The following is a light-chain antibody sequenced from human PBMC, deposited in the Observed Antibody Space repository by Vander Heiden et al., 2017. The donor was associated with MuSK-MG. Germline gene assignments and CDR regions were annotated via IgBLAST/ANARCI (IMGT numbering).Light chain of an antibody. CDR1: SSAVWSYNL. CDR2: EVS. Sequence: QSALTQPPSVSESPGQSLTISCTGTSSAVWSYNLVSWYQQHPGQAPKLMIYEVSNRPSGVSNCFSGSKSCNTASLTISGLQAEDEADYYCCSDAGSSRVFGGGTKLTVL. CDR3: CSDAGSSRV. J-gene: IGLJ2*01. V-gene: IGLV2-23*02.